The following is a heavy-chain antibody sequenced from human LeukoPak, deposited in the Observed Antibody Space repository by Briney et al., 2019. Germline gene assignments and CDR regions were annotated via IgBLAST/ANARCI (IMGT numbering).Heavy chain of an antibody. V-gene: IGHV3-21*01. J-gene: IGHJ4*02. CDR2: INSGSKYI. CDR3: ARVYSGYHACYDY. CDR1: GFSFSAYS. Sequence: GGSLRLPCTASGFSFSAYSMNWVRQAPGKGLEWVSTINSGSKYIDYADSVKGRFTVSRDNARNSLYLQMNSPRAEDTAVYFCARVYSGYHACYDYWGQGTLVTVS. D-gene: IGHD3-22*01.